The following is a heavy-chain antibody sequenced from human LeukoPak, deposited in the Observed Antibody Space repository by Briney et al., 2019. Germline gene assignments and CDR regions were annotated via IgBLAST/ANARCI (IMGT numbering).Heavy chain of an antibody. CDR3: ARTKYYFDSSDYFFFDP. Sequence: SATLSLTCTVSYESISSSSHYWGWIRRPPGKGLEWIGSIDSGRNIHSNPSLDGRDTISVDTSKNQFSLKLSSVTAADTAVYYCARTKYYFDSSDYFFFDPWGQGILVIVSS. V-gene: IGHV4-39*01. J-gene: IGHJ5*02. D-gene: IGHD3-22*01. CDR1: YESISSSSHY. CDR2: IDSGRNI.